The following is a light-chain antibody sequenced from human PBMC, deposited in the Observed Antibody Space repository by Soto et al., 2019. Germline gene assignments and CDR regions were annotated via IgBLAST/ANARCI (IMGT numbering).Light chain of an antibody. CDR1: GSNIGRNS. CDR2: SNN. Sequence: VLTQPPSASGTPGQRVTISCYGSGSNIGRNSVNWYRQLPGTAPKLLIYSNNKRPSGLPDRFSGSSSGTSASLAISGLQSEDEADYYCETWDDSLSGYVFGTGAKLTVL. J-gene: IGLJ1*01. V-gene: IGLV1-44*01. CDR3: ETWDDSLSGYV.